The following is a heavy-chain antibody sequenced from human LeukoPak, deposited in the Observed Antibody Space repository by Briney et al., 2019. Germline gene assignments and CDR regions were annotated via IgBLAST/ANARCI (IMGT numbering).Heavy chain of an antibody. CDR1: GGTFSSYA. Sequence: SVKVSCKASGGTFSSYAISWVRQAPGQGLEWMGRIIPILGIANYAQKFQGRVTITADKSTSTAYMELSSLRSEDTAVYYCARDLSVVPAAMAHGWFDPWGRGTLVTVSS. J-gene: IGHJ5*02. V-gene: IGHV1-69*04. CDR3: ARDLSVVPAAMAHGWFDP. CDR2: IIPILGIA. D-gene: IGHD2-2*01.